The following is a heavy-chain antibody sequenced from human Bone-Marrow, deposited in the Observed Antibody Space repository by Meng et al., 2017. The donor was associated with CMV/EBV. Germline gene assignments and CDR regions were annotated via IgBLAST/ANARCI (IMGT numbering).Heavy chain of an antibody. CDR2: IRYDGSDK. V-gene: IGHV3-30*02. CDR1: GFTFSSFG. Sequence: GESLKISCAASGFTFSSFGMHWVRQAPGEGLEWVAFIRYDGSDKYYADSVKGRFTISRDNAKNSLYLQMNSLRAEDTAVYYCARDRSRYCSSTSCRYGMDVWGQGTTVTVSS. CDR3: ARDRSRYCSSTSCRYGMDV. J-gene: IGHJ6*02. D-gene: IGHD2-2*01.